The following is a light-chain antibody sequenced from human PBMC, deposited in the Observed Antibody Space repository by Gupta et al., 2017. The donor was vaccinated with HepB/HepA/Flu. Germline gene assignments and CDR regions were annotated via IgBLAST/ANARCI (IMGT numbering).Light chain of an antibody. CDR1: EDITGY. J-gene: IGKJ4*01. CDR2: ETS. CDR3: QKYNRASHA. V-gene: IGKV1-27*01. Sequence: MQMTQSPSPLTASVGDRVTITCRADEDITGYLAWYQQKSGKVPKLLIYETSILQTGVSSSFRGSGSGTDFTLTISNLQPEDVATYYCQKYNRASHAFGGGTKVEIK.